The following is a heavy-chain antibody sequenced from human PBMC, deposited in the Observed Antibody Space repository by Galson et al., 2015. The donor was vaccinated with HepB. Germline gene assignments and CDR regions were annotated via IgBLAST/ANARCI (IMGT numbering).Heavy chain of an antibody. D-gene: IGHD3-10*01. Sequence: SVKVSCKASGYTFTGYYMHWVRQAPGQGLEWMGWINPNSGGTNYAQKFQGWVTMTRDTSISTAYMELSRLRSDDTAVYYCARSSPGSYSDFDYWGQGTLVTVSS. J-gene: IGHJ4*02. V-gene: IGHV1-2*04. CDR2: INPNSGGT. CDR3: ARSSPGSYSDFDY. CDR1: GYTFTGYY.